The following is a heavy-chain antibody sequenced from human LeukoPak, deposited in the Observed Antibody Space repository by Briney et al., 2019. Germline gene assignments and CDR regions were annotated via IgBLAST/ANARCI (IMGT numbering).Heavy chain of an antibody. V-gene: IGHV4-39*07. CDR3: ARVIAAAGMRGAGLTGAFDY. Sequence: PSETLSLTCTVSGGFISSRPYDWRWVRQPPAKGLEWIGTISYSGSTYYNPSVKSRVTISVETSKNLSSLKLSSVTAADTAVYYGARVIAAAGMRGAGLTGAFDYWGQGTLVTVSS. CDR1: GGFISSRPYD. J-gene: IGHJ4*02. CDR2: ISYSGST. D-gene: IGHD6-13*01.